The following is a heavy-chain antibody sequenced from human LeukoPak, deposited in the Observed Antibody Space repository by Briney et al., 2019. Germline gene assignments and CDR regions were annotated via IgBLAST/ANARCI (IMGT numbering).Heavy chain of an antibody. CDR1: GFTFSTYS. Sequence: GGSLRLSCAASGFTFSTYSMNWVRQAPGKGLEWVSYISSSSSTIYYADSVKGRFTISRDNAKNSLYLQMNSLRAEDTAVYYCARGVHYYDSSGYYYVYWGQGTLVTVSS. CDR3: ARGVHYYDSSGYYYVY. V-gene: IGHV3-48*04. D-gene: IGHD3-22*01. J-gene: IGHJ4*02. CDR2: ISSSSSTI.